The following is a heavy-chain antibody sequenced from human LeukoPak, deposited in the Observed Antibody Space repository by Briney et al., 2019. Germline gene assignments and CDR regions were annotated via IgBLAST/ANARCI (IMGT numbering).Heavy chain of an antibody. Sequence: SVKVSCKASGGTFSSYAISWVRQAPGQGLEWMGGIIPIFGTANYAQKFQGRVTMTRNTSISTAYMELSSLRSEDTAVYYCARDGRVARDDYWGQGTLVTVSS. CDR2: IIPIFGTA. V-gene: IGHV1-69*05. CDR3: ARDGRVARDDY. J-gene: IGHJ4*02. CDR1: GGTFSSYA. D-gene: IGHD1-1*01.